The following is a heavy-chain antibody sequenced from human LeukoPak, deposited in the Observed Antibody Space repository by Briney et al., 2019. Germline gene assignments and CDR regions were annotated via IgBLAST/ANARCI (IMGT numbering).Heavy chain of an antibody. CDR1: GDSISSYY. CDR2: VYYIGST. Sequence: SGTLSLTCTVSGDSISSYYWSWIRQPPGKGLEWIGYVYYIGSTNYNPSLKSRVTISVDTSKNQFSLRLSSVTAADTAVYYCARHRSIVGASFQRWGQGTLVTVSS. V-gene: IGHV4-59*08. CDR3: ARHRSIVGASFQR. J-gene: IGHJ1*01. D-gene: IGHD1-26*01.